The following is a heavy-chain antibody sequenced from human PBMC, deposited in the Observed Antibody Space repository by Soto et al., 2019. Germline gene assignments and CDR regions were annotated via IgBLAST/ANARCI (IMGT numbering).Heavy chain of an antibody. V-gene: IGHV1-69*02. CDR2: IIPILGIA. CDR1: GGTFSSYT. J-gene: IGHJ3*02. Sequence: SVKVSCKASGGTFSSYTISWVRQAPGQGLEWMGRIIPILGIANYAQKFQGRVTITADKSTSTAYMELSSLRSEDTAVYYCASPRGYCSDGSCYSLDAFDIWGQGTMVTVSS. D-gene: IGHD2-15*01. CDR3: ASPRGYCSDGSCYSLDAFDI.